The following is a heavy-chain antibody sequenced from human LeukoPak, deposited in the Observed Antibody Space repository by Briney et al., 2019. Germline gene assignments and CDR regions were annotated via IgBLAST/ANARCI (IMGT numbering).Heavy chain of an antibody. Sequence: PGGSLRLSCAASGFTFSSYSMNRVRQAPGKGLEWVSSISSSSSYIYYADSVKGRFTISRDNAKNSLYLQMNSLRAEDTAVYYCARVSILIVPYYAFDIWGQGTMVTVSS. J-gene: IGHJ3*02. D-gene: IGHD2/OR15-2a*01. CDR3: ARVSILIVPYYAFDI. V-gene: IGHV3-21*01. CDR1: GFTFSSYS. CDR2: ISSSSSYI.